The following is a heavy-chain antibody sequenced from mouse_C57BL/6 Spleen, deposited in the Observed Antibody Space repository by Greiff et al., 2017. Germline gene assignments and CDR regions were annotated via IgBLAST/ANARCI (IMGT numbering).Heavy chain of an antibody. J-gene: IGHJ2*01. CDR2: IYPGDGDT. CDR1: GYAFSSSW. V-gene: IGHV1-82*01. Sequence: VQLQQSGPELVKPGASVKISCKASGYAFSSSWMNWVKQRPGKGLEWIGRIYPGDGDTNYNGKFKGKATLTADKSSSTAYMQLSSLTSEDSAVYFCAEGNPFDYWGQGTTLTVSS. CDR3: AEGNPFDY. D-gene: IGHD2-1*01.